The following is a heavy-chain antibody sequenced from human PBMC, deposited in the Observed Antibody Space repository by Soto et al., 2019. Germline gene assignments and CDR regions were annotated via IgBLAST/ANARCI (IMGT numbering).Heavy chain of an antibody. V-gene: IGHV1-46*01. Sequence: QAQLVQSGAEVKKPGASVKVSCKTSGYDFFKYNMHWVQQAPGQGLEWMGVINPNGGYTRHAQKLQGRVMMTRDTSWKIVYMELGGLTSEETAMYYCTRADSDVVILPDVRPLFDLWGQGALVTVSS. J-gene: IGHJ4*02. CDR3: TRADSDVVILPDVRPLFDL. CDR2: INPNGGYT. D-gene: IGHD2-21*02. CDR1: GYDFFKYN.